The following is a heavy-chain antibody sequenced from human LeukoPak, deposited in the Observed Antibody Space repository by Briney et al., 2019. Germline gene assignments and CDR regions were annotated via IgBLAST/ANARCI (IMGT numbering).Heavy chain of an antibody. CDR3: ARDLTVSYYYYGMDV. CDR1: GFTFSSYS. D-gene: IGHD4-17*01. J-gene: IGHJ6*02. Sequence: GGSLRLSCAASGFTFSSYSMNWVRQAPGKGLEWVSSISSSSSSYIYYADSVKGRFTISRGDAKNSLYLQMNSLRAEDTAVYYCARDLTVSYYYYGMDVWGQGTTVTVSS. CDR2: ISSSSSSYI. V-gene: IGHV3-21*01.